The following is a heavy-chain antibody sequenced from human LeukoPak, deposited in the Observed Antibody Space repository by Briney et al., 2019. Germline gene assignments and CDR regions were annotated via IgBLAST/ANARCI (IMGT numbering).Heavy chain of an antibody. V-gene: IGHV1-69*05. CDR3: ARAPSDFWSGYYPYFDY. CDR1: GGTFSSYA. D-gene: IGHD3-3*01. J-gene: IGHJ4*02. Sequence: SVKVSCKASGGTFSSYAIGWVRQAPGQGLEWMGGIIPIFGTANYAQKLQGRVTMTTDTSTSTAYMELRSLRSDDTAVYYCARAPSDFWSGYYPYFDYWGQGTLVTVSS. CDR2: IIPIFGTA.